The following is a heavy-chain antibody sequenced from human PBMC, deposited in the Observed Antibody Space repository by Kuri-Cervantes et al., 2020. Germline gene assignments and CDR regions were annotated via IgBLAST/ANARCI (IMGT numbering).Heavy chain of an antibody. Sequence: GSLRLSCTVSGGSVSGSGYYWGWIRLPPGKRLEWIGSVYYSGTTYYSPSLKSRVTISVDTSKSQFSLKLSSVTAADTAVYYCARAGYSSGWSYNWFDPWGQGTLVTVSS. J-gene: IGHJ5*02. CDR3: ARAGYSSGWSYNWFDP. CDR2: VYYSGTT. CDR1: GGSVSGSGYY. D-gene: IGHD6-19*01. V-gene: IGHV4-39*01.